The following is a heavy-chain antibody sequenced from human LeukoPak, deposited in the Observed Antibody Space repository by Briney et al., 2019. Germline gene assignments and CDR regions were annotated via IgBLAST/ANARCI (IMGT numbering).Heavy chain of an antibody. CDR1: GGSISSSSYY. V-gene: IGHV4-39*07. J-gene: IGHJ4*02. Sequence: SETLSLTCTVSGGSISSSSYYWGWIRQPPGKGLEWIGSIYYSGSTYYNPSLKSRVTISVDTSKNQFSLKLSSVTAADTAVYYCARVKGYYGSGSYSLDYWGQGTLVTVSS. CDR2: IYYSGST. D-gene: IGHD3-10*01. CDR3: ARVKGYYGSGSYSLDY.